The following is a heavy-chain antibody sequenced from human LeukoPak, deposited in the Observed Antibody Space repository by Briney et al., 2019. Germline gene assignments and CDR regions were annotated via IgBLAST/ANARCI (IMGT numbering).Heavy chain of an antibody. CDR2: ISAYNGNT. V-gene: IGHV1-18*01. CDR3: ARGIVVVVAATGWFDP. D-gene: IGHD2-15*01. J-gene: IGHJ5*02. Sequence: GASVKVSCKASGYTFTSYGISWVRQAPGQGLEWMGWISAYNGNTNYAQKLQGRVTMTTDTSTSTAYMELRSLRSDDTAVYYCARGIVVVVAATGWFDPWGQGTLVTVSS. CDR1: GYTFTSYG.